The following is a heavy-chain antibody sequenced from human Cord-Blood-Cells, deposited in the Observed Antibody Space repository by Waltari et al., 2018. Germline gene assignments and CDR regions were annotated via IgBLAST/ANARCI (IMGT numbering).Heavy chain of an antibody. D-gene: IGHD5-12*01. Sequence: QVQLVKSGAEVKKPGASVKVSCKASGYPFTSYDINWVRQATGQGLEWMGWMNPNSGNTGYAQKFQGRVTITRNTSISTAYMELSSLRSEDTAVYYCARAYSGYDLSYYYYMDVWGKGTTVTVSS. CDR3: ARAYSGYDLSYYYYMDV. J-gene: IGHJ6*03. V-gene: IGHV1-8*03. CDR1: GYPFTSYD. CDR2: MNPNSGNT.